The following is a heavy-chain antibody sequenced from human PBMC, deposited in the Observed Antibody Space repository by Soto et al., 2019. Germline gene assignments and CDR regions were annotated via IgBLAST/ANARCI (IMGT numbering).Heavy chain of an antibody. Sequence: SETLSLTCTVSGGSISSYYWSWIRQPPGKGLEWIGYIYYSGSTNYSPSLKSRVTISVDTSKNQFSLKLSSVTAADTAVYYCAGTTLDYMDVWGKGTTVTVSS. CDR2: IYYSGST. J-gene: IGHJ6*03. CDR3: AGTTLDYMDV. D-gene: IGHD1-7*01. CDR1: GGSISSYY. V-gene: IGHV4-59*01.